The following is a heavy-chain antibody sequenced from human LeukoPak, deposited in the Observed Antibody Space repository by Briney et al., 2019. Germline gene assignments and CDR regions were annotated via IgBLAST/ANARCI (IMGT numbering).Heavy chain of an antibody. CDR1: RYTFTGYH. J-gene: IGHJ4*02. D-gene: IGHD6-13*01. CDR2: INPYSGDT. CDR3: ARDQGSLTRSWYTGY. Sequence: ASVKVSCKASRYTFTGYHIHWVRQAPGQGLEWMGRINPYSGDTNFAQKFQGRVTITRDTSITTAYMDLSSLTPDDTAVYFCARDQGSLTRSWYTGYWGQGSQVTVSS. V-gene: IGHV1-2*06.